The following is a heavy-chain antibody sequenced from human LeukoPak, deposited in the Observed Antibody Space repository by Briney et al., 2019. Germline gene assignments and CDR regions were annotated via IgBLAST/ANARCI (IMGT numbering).Heavy chain of an antibody. Sequence: PSETLSLTCTVSGGSISSYYWSWIRQPPGKGLEWIGYIYYSGSTNYNPSLKSRVTISVDTSKNQFSLKLTSVTAADTAVYYCARHSMVGSSWSFYYFDYWGQGTLVTVSS. J-gene: IGHJ4*02. CDR1: GGSISSYY. D-gene: IGHD6-13*01. CDR2: IYYSGST. V-gene: IGHV4-59*08. CDR3: ARHSMVGSSWSFYYFDY.